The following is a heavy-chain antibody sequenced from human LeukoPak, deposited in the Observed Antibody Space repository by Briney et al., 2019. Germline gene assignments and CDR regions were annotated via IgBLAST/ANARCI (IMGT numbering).Heavy chain of an antibody. CDR2: ISAYNSNT. J-gene: IGHJ4*02. Sequence: ASVKVSCKASGYTFTSYGISWVRQAPGQGLEWMGWISAYNSNTNYAQKLQGRVTMTTDTSTSTAYMELRSLRSDDTAVYYCARRWYYYDSSGYYMLDNWGQGTLVTVSS. D-gene: IGHD3-22*01. CDR3: ARRWYYYDSSGYYMLDN. V-gene: IGHV1-18*01. CDR1: GYTFTSYG.